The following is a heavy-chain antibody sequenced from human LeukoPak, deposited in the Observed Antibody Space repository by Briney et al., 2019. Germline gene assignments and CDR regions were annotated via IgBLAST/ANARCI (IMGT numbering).Heavy chain of an antibody. J-gene: IGHJ3*02. CDR1: GFTFSSYA. CDR3: AKTRIGYWSAFGI. CDR2: VSGSGGST. Sequence: GGSLRLSCAASGFTFSSYALSWVRQAPGKGLEWVSVVSGSGGSTYYADSVKGRFTISRDNPKNTLYLQMNSLRAEDTAVFYCAKTRIGYWSAFGIWGQGTMVTVSS. V-gene: IGHV3-23*01. D-gene: IGHD3-3*01.